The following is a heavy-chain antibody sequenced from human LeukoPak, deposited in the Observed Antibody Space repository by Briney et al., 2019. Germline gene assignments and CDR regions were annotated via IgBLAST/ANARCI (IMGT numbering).Heavy chain of an antibody. CDR1: GFTFDNYD. CDR3: ARDGGDCSGDSCYVDY. V-gene: IGHV3-20*04. Sequence: PGGSLRLSCAASGFTFDNYDISWVRQAPGKGLEWVSSIKWNGGSTGYADSVKGRFTISRDNAKNSLYLQMNSLRAEDTALYYCARDGGDCSGDSCYVDYWGQGTLVTVSS. D-gene: IGHD2-15*01. CDR2: IKWNGGST. J-gene: IGHJ4*02.